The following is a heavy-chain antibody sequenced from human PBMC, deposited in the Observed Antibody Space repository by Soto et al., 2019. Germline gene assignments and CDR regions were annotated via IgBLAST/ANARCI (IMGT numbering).Heavy chain of an antibody. J-gene: IGHJ4*02. D-gene: IGHD2-15*01. CDR1: GFTFSNAW. CDR3: TTECSGGSCYSLFDY. V-gene: IGHV3-15*07. CDR2: IKSKTDGGTT. Sequence: GGSLRLSCAASGFTFSNAWMNWVRQAPGKGLEWVGRIKSKTDGGTTDYAAPVKGRFTISRDDSKNTLYLQMNSLKTEDTAVYYCTTECSGGSCYSLFDYWGQGTLVTVSS.